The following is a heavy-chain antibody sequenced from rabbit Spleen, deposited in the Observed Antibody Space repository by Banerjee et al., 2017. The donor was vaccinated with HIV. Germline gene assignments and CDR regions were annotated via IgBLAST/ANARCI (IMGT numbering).Heavy chain of an antibody. CDR2: INIVTGRA. CDR3: ARDTGSSFSSYGMDL. D-gene: IGHD8-1*01. Sequence: QQQLVESGGGLVKPGASLTLSCKASGLDFSVGDVMCWVRQAPGKGLEWIACINIVTGRAVYANWASGRFTFSKASSTTVTLQMTSLTAADTATYFCARDTGSSFSSYGMDLWGQGTLVTVS. V-gene: IGHV1S45*01. CDR1: GLDFSVGDV. J-gene: IGHJ6*01.